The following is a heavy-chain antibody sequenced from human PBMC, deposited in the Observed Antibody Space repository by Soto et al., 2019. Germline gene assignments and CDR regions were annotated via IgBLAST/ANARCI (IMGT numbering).Heavy chain of an antibody. CDR3: AKRGVDTFGLSY. J-gene: IGHJ4*02. V-gene: IGHV3-74*01. D-gene: IGHD3-10*01. Sequence: EVQLVESGGGLVQPGGSLGLSCAVSGFTFSSFWMHWVRQAPGEGLVWVSRINTDGSSTSYADSVKGRFTISRDNAKNTLYLQMNSLRVEDTAMYCCAKRGVDTFGLSYWGQGTLVTVSS. CDR2: INTDGSST. CDR1: GFTFSSFW.